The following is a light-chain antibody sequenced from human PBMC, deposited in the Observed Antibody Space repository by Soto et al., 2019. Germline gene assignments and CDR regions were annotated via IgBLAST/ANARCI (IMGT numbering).Light chain of an antibody. CDR2: DVS. J-gene: IGLJ3*02. Sequence: QSALTQPASVSGSPGQSITISCTGTSSDVGGYNYVSWYQHHPGKAPKLMIYDVSNRPSGVSNRFSGSKSGNTASLTISGLQADDEADYYCSSYTSGSTLVVFGGGTKVTVL. CDR1: SSDVGGYNY. CDR3: SSYTSGSTLVV. V-gene: IGLV2-14*03.